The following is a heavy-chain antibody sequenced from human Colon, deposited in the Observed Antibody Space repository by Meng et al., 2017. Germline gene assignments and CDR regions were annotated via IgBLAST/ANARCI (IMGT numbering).Heavy chain of an antibody. CDR1: GGSFSGYY. CDR2: INHSGST. V-gene: IGHV4-34*01. J-gene: IGHJ4*02. Sequence: QVQLQQWGAGLFKPSEPLSLTCAVDGGSFSGYYWSWIRQPPGKGLEWIGEINHSGSTNYNPSLKSRVTISVDTSKNQFSLKLSSVTAADTAVYYCARGWGYCSSTSCYFLDYWGQGTLVTVSS. CDR3: ARGWGYCSSTSCYFLDY. D-gene: IGHD2-2*01.